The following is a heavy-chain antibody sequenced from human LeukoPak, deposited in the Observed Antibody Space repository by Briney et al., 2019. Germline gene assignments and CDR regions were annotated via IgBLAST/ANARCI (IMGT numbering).Heavy chain of an antibody. D-gene: IGHD3-16*01. J-gene: IGHJ2*01. Sequence: ASVNVSFKASGYTFTSYGISWVRQAPGQGLEWMGWISAYNGNTNYAQKLQGRVTMTTDTSTSTAYMELRSLRSDDTAVYYCARETGGAMVTFGEDWYFDLWGRGTLVTVSS. CDR3: ARETGGAMVTFGEDWYFDL. CDR1: GYTFTSYG. V-gene: IGHV1-18*01. CDR2: ISAYNGNT.